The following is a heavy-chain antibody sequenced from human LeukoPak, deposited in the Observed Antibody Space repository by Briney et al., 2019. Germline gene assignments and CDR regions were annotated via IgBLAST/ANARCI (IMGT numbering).Heavy chain of an antibody. CDR2: ISGSGDST. Sequence: GGSLRLSCAASGFTFSSYGMNWVRQAPGKGLEWVSSISGSGDSTYYADSVKGRFTISRDNSKNTLFLQMNSLRADDTAIYYCAKSGLNRFDYWGQGTLVTVSS. CDR1: GFTFSSYG. J-gene: IGHJ4*02. V-gene: IGHV3-23*01. D-gene: IGHD2-15*01. CDR3: AKSGLNRFDY.